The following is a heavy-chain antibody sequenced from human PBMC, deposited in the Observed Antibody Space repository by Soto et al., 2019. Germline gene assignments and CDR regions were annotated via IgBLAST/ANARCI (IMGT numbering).Heavy chain of an antibody. J-gene: IGHJ4*02. D-gene: IGHD1-26*01. Sequence: ASVKVSCKASGYTFTSYYMHWVRQAPGQGLEWMGIINPSGGSTSYAQKFQGRVTMTRDTSTSTVYMELGSLRSEDTAVYYCAGDDSGRIVGATLPGVFDYWGQGTLVTVSS. CDR1: GYTFTSYY. V-gene: IGHV1-46*01. CDR3: AGDDSGRIVGATLPGVFDY. CDR2: INPSGGST.